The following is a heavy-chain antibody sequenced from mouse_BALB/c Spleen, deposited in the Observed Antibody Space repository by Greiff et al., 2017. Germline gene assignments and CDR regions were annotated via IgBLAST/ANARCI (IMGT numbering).Heavy chain of an antibody. D-gene: IGHD1-2*01. CDR1: GFTFSSFG. J-gene: IGHJ2*01. V-gene: IGHV5-17*02. Sequence: DVKLVESGGGLVQPGGSRKLSCAASGFTFSSFGMHWVRQAPEKGLEWVAYISSGSSTIYYADTVKGRFTISRDNPKNTLFLQMTSLRSEDTAMYYCARSGLTTATDYWGQGTTLTVSS. CDR2: ISSGSSTI. CDR3: ARSGLTTATDY.